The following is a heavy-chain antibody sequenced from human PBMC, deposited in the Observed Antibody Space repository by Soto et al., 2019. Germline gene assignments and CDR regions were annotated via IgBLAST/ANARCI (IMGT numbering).Heavy chain of an antibody. CDR2: IYPGDFDT. J-gene: IGHJ4*01. CDR3: ARLLGYSYGHKELFGY. D-gene: IGHD5-18*01. Sequence: GESLKISCMGSGYSFNTYLIAWVRQMPVKGLEWMGIIYPGDFDTRYSPSFQGHVSMSVDKSINTAYLQWSSLETSDAAMYFCARLLGYSYGHKELFGYWGHGTQVKVSS. CDR1: GYSFNTYL. V-gene: IGHV5-51*01.